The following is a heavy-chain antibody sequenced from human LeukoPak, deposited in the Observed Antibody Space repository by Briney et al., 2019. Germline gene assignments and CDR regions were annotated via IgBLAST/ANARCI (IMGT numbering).Heavy chain of an antibody. CDR1: GYSFTSYW. V-gene: IGHV5-51*01. J-gene: IGHJ4*02. CDR2: IYPGDSDT. CDR3: ARATDYYDSSGYYYDAYYFDY. D-gene: IGHD3-22*01. Sequence: GESLKISCKGSGYSFTSYWIGCVRQMPGKGLEWMGIIYPGDSDTRYSPSFQGQVTISADKSISTAYLQWSSLKASDTAMYYCARATDYYDSSGYYYDAYYFDYWGQGTLVTVSS.